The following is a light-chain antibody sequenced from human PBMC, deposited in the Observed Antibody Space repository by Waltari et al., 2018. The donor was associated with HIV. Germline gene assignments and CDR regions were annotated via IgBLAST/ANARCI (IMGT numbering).Light chain of an antibody. Sequence: DIQMTHSPSSMSASVGDRVTITCRANQFISTSLAWYQQRPSRAPKLLIFAASRLQSGVPSRFSGGGSGTQFTLTINRLQPEDLATYYCQQAFSFPHTFGQGT. V-gene: IGKV1-12*01. J-gene: IGKJ2*01. CDR2: AAS. CDR1: QFISTS. CDR3: QQAFSFPHT.